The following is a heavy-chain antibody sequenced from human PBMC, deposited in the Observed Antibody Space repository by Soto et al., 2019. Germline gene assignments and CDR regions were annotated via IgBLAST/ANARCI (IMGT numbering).Heavy chain of an antibody. CDR2: IYYSGST. CDR1: GGSISSGGYY. Sequence: QVQLQESGPGLVKPSQTLSLTCTVSGGSISSGGYYWSWIRQHPGKGLEWIGYIYYSGSTYYNPSLKSRVTISIDTSKNQFSLKLSSVTAADTAVYYCARGIWFAPYYFDYWGQGTLVTVSS. D-gene: IGHD3-10*01. V-gene: IGHV4-31*03. CDR3: ARGIWFAPYYFDY. J-gene: IGHJ4*02.